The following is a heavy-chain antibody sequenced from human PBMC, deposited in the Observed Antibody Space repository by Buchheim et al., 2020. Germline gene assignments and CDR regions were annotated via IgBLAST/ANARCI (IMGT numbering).Heavy chain of an antibody. Sequence: EVQLVESGGGLVQPGGSLRLSCAASGFTFSSYEMNWVRQAPGKGLEWVSYISSSGSTIYYADSVKGRFTISRDNAKNSLYLQMNSLRAEDTAVYYCARFSYDSSGYYYYYYGTDVWGQGTT. D-gene: IGHD3-22*01. CDR3: ARFSYDSSGYYYYYYGTDV. CDR1: GFTFSSYE. CDR2: ISSSGSTI. J-gene: IGHJ6*02. V-gene: IGHV3-48*03.